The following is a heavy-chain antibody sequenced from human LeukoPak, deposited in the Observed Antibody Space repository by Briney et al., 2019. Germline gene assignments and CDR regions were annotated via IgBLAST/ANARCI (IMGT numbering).Heavy chain of an antibody. J-gene: IGHJ4*02. CDR1: GFTVSSNY. V-gene: IGHV3-30*02. Sequence: PGGSLRLSCAASGFTVSSNYMSWVRQAPGKGLEWVAFIRYDGSNKYYADSVKGRFTISRDNSKNTLYLQMNSLRAEDTAVFYCAKSWGSSWYDYFDYWGQGTLVTVSS. CDR2: IRYDGSNK. CDR3: AKSWGSSWYDYFDY. D-gene: IGHD6-13*01.